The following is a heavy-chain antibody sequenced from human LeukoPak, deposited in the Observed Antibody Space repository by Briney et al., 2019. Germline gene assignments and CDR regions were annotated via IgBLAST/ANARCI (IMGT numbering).Heavy chain of an antibody. D-gene: IGHD3-3*01. CDR3: ARGLRSGYFPWVRKKDNWFDP. CDR2: INTNTGNP. V-gene: IGHV7-4-1*02. CDR1: GYTFTSYA. Sequence: GASVKVSCKASGYTFTSYAMNWVRQAPGQGLEWMGWINTNTGNPTYAQGFTGRFVFSLDTSVSTAYLQISSLKAEDTAVYYCARGLRSGYFPWVRKKDNWFDPWGQGTLVTVSS. J-gene: IGHJ5*02.